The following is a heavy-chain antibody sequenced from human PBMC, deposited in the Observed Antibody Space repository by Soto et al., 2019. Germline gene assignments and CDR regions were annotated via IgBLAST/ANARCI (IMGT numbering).Heavy chain of an antibody. V-gene: IGHV1-2*04. CDR1: GYTFTGYY. J-gene: IGHJ4*02. CDR3: ARDRGPATYYYDSKRERAEYYFDY. CDR2: INPNSGGT. D-gene: IGHD3-22*01. Sequence: ASVKVSCKASGYTFTGYYMHWVRQAPGQGLEWMGWINPNSGGTNYAQKFQGWVTMTRDTSISTAYMELSRLRSDDTAVYYCARDRGPATYYYDSKRERAEYYFDYWGQGNLVTVSS.